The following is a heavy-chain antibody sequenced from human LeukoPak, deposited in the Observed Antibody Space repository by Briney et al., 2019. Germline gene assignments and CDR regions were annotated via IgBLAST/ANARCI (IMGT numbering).Heavy chain of an antibody. Sequence: PGGSLRLSCAASGFTFSSYAMSWVRQAPGKGLEGVSAISGSGGSTYYADSVKGRFTISRDNSKNTLYLQMNSLRAEDTAVYYCANSPHGYCSSTSCYLSYWGPGTLVTVSS. CDR3: ANSPHGYCSSTSCYLSY. V-gene: IGHV3-23*01. J-gene: IGHJ4*02. CDR1: GFTFSSYA. D-gene: IGHD2-2*01. CDR2: ISGSGGST.